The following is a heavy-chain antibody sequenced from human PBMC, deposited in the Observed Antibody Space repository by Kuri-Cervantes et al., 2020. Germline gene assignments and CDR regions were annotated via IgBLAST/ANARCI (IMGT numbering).Heavy chain of an antibody. D-gene: IGHD3-22*01. CDR1: GYTFTSFG. Sequence: ASVKVSCKASGYTFTSFGISWVRQAPGQGLEWMGWISAYNGNTNYAQKLQGRVTMTTDTSISTAYMELSRLRSDDTAVYYCARGYYYDSSGYYLGNVHLDYWGQGTLVTVSS. J-gene: IGHJ4*02. CDR2: ISAYNGNT. CDR3: ARGYYYDSSGYYLGNVHLDY. V-gene: IGHV1-18*01.